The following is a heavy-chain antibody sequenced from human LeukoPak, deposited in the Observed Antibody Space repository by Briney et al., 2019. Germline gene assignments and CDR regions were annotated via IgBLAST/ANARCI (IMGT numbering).Heavy chain of an antibody. Sequence: GGSLRLSCAASGFTFSNYGMHWVRQAPGKGLEWVTFIRYDGSNKYYADSVKGRFTISRDNSKNTLYLQMNSLRAEDSAVYNCAKDRSFYYDSSGPGPLVYWGQGTLVTVSS. J-gene: IGHJ4*02. D-gene: IGHD3-22*01. CDR3: AKDRSFYYDSSGPGPLVY. CDR1: GFTFSNYG. CDR2: IRYDGSNK. V-gene: IGHV3-30*02.